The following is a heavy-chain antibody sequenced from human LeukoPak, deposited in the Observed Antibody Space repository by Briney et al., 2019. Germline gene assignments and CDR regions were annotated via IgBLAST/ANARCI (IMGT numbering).Heavy chain of an antibody. CDR2: INPSGGST. Sequence: ASVKVSCKASGYTFTSYYMHWVRQAPGQGLEWMGIINPSGGSTSYAQKFQGRVTMTRDTSISTAYMELSRLRSDDTAVYYCARDNYGGNSEGFDYWGQGTLVTVSS. D-gene: IGHD4-23*01. CDR3: ARDNYGGNSEGFDY. CDR1: GYTFTSYY. J-gene: IGHJ4*02. V-gene: IGHV1-46*01.